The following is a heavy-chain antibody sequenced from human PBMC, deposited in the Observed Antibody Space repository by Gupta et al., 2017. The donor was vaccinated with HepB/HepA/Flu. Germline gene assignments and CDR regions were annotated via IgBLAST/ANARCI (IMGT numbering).Heavy chain of an antibody. CDR3: ARNGGLGVNQNL. D-gene: IGHD3-16*01. Sequence: QVHLVQSGAEVKKPGASVKVSCKASGYTFTGYYMHWVRQAPGQGLEWMGWINPNRGGTNYAQKFQGRVTMTRDTSISTAYMELSGLTSDDTAVYYCARNGGLGVNQNLWGQGTLVTVSS. J-gene: IGHJ5*02. V-gene: IGHV1-2*02. CDR1: GYTFTGYY. CDR2: INPNRGGT.